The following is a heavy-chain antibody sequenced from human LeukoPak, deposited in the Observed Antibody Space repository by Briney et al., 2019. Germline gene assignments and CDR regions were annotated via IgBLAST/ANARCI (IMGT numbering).Heavy chain of an antibody. CDR3: ARDRTPYGSGSYYPCDGMDV. V-gene: IGHV1-2*04. CDR1: GYTFTGYY. J-gene: IGHJ6*04. D-gene: IGHD3-10*01. CDR2: INPNSGGT. Sequence: ASVKVSCKASGYTFTGYYMHWVRQAPGQGLEWMGWINPNSGGTNYAQKFQGWVTMTRDTSISTAYMELSRLRSDDTAVYYYARDRTPYGSGSYYPCDGMDVWGKGTTVTVSS.